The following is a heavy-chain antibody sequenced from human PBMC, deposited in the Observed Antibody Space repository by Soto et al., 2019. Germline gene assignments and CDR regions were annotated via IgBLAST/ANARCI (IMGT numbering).Heavy chain of an antibody. CDR1: GYTFTSYD. D-gene: IGHD3-3*01. Sequence: ASVKVSCKASGYTFTSYDINWVRQATGQGLEWMGWMNPNSGNTGYAQKFQGRVTMTRNTSISTAYMELSSLRSEDTAVYYCGRGTTSRIQIFGGVIIPDALAIWAQGTMVTVSS. CDR2: MNPNSGNT. V-gene: IGHV1-8*01. CDR3: GRGTTSRIQIFGGVIIPDALAI. J-gene: IGHJ3*02.